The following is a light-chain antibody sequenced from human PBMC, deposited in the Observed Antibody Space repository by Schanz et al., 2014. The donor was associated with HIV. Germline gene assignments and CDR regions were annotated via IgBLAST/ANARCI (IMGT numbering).Light chain of an antibody. J-gene: IGLJ2*01. CDR1: SSNIGAGYD. V-gene: IGLV1-40*01. CDR2: DDN. CDR3: SSFAGNNKLL. Sequence: QSVLTQPPSLSGAPGQRVSLSCNGSSSNIGAGYDVHWYQQFPGTAPRLLIFDDNSRPSGVPDRFSGSKSGTSASLAITGLQADDEADYYCSSFAGNNKLLFGGGTKLTVL.